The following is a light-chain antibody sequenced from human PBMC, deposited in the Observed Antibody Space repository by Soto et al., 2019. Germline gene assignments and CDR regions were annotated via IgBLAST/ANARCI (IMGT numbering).Light chain of an antibody. CDR1: QSVSSN. CDR3: QQYNNWPLGT. Sequence: EIVMTQSPATLSVYPGERATLSCRASQSVSSNLAWYQQKPGQAPRLLIYGASTRATGIPARFSGSGSGTEFTLTISSLQSEDFAVYYCQQYNNWPLGTFGQGTKVEIK. CDR2: GAS. J-gene: IGKJ1*01. V-gene: IGKV3-15*01.